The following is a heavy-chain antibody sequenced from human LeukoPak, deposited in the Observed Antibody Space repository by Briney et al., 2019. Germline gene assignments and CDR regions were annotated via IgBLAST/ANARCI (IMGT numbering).Heavy chain of an antibody. CDR1: GFNFGVVA. CDR3: ARERAGDVDY. J-gene: IGHJ4*02. CDR2: IRHREYGGTA. Sequence: GGSLRLSCATSGFNFGVVAMDWIRQAPGKGLEWDGFIRHREYGGTAEYAASVNGRFAISRDDSKSIVYLQMNDLRTEDTGVYYCARERAGDVDYWGLGTLVTVSS. V-gene: IGHV3-49*03.